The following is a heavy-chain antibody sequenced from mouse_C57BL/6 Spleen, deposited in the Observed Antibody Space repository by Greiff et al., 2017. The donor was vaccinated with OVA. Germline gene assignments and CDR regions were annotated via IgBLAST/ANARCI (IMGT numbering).Heavy chain of an antibody. CDR1: GFTFSSYA. D-gene: IGHD2-4*01. Sequence: EVKLVESGGGLVKPGGSLKLSCAASGFTFSSYAMSWVRQTPEKRLEWVATISDGGSYTYYPDNVKGRFTISRDNAKNNLYLQMSHLKSEDTAMYYCARDLEYDVAFACWGQGTLVTVSA. V-gene: IGHV5-4*01. CDR2: ISDGGSYT. CDR3: ARDLEYDVAFAC. J-gene: IGHJ3*01.